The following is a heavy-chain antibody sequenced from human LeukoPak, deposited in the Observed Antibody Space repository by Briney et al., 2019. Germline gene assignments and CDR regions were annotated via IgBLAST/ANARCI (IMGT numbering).Heavy chain of an antibody. Sequence: GASVKVPCKASGYTFTSYGISWVRQAPGQGLEWMGWISAYNGNTNYAQKLQGRVTMTTDTSTSTAYMELSRLRSDDTAVYYCARVYTIFGVVTPELHYWGQGTLVTVSS. D-gene: IGHD3-3*01. CDR1: GYTFTSYG. CDR3: ARVYTIFGVVTPELHY. J-gene: IGHJ4*02. V-gene: IGHV1-18*01. CDR2: ISAYNGNT.